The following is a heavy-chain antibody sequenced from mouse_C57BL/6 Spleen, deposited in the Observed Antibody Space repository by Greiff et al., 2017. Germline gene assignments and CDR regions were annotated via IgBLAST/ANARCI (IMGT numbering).Heavy chain of an antibody. J-gene: IGHJ2*01. D-gene: IGHD1-1*01. CDR1: GFSLTSYG. CDR2: IWGGGST. V-gene: IGHV2-9*01. CDR3: AKRGLLQRSPYYFDY. Sequence: QVQLQQSGPGLVAPSQSLSITCTVSGFSLTSYGVDWFRQPPGKGLEWLGVIWGGGSTNYNSALMSRLSIRKDNSKSQVFLKMNSLQTDDTAMYYCAKRGLLQRSPYYFDYWGQGTTLTFSS.